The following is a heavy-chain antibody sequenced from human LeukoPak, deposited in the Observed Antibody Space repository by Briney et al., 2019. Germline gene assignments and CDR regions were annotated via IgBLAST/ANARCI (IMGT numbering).Heavy chain of an antibody. D-gene: IGHD3-10*01. CDR3: AKNYGSGSYPPDYYYYGMDV. CDR2: ISGSGVTT. J-gene: IGHJ6*02. Sequence: GGSLRLSCAASGFTFSSYAMSWVRQAPGKGLEWVSAISGSGVTTYYAASVKGRFTISRDNSKNTLYLQMNSLRAEDTAVYYCAKNYGSGSYPPDYYYYGMDVWGQGTTVTVSS. V-gene: IGHV3-23*01. CDR1: GFTFSSYA.